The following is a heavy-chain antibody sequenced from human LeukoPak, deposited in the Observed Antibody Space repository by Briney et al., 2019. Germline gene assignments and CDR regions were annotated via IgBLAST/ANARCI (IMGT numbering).Heavy chain of an antibody. V-gene: IGHV1-18*01. CDR3: ARARYCSSTSCRGNWFDP. D-gene: IGHD2-2*01. Sequence: ASVKVSCKASGYTFTSYGISWVRQAPGQGLEWMGWISAYNGNTNYAQKLQGRVTMTTDTSTSTAYMELRSLRSDDTAVYYCARARYCSSTSCRGNWFDPWGQGTLVTVSS. CDR2: ISAYNGNT. CDR1: GYTFTSYG. J-gene: IGHJ5*02.